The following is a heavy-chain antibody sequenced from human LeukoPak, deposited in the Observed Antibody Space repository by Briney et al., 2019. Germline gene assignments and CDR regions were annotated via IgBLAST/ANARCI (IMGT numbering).Heavy chain of an antibody. Sequence: GASVKVSCKASGYTFNNFDIDWIRQPPGQGLEWMGSMTPKSGDTDLAQKFQGRVTMTRDTSLNTAYLAVSSLTSDDTAVYYCARGHNYGSGESVARAYWGQGTLVIVSS. D-gene: IGHD3-10*01. CDR3: ARGHNYGSGESVARAY. CDR2: MTPKSGDT. J-gene: IGHJ4*02. V-gene: IGHV1-8*02. CDR1: GYTFNNFD.